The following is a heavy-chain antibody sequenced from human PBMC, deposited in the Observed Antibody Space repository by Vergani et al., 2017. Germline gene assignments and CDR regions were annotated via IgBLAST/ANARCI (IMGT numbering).Heavy chain of an antibody. D-gene: IGHD6-19*01. J-gene: IGHJ4*02. Sequence: EVQLLESGGGLVQPGGSLRLSCAASGFTFSSYAMSWVRQAPGKGLEWVSAISGSGGSTYYADSVKGRFTISRDNSKNTLYLQMNSLRAEDTAVYYCALAGIEVGVFDYWGQGTLVTVSS. V-gene: IGHV3-23*01. CDR2: ISGSGGST. CDR3: ALAGIEVGVFDY. CDR1: GFTFSSYA.